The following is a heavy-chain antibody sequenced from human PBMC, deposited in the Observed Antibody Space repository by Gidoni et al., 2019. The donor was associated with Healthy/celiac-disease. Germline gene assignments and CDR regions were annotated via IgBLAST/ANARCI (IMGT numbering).Heavy chain of an antibody. V-gene: IGHV3-21*01. CDR2: ISSSSSYI. Sequence: EVQLVESGGGLVKPGGSLRRSCAASGFTFSSYSMNWVRQAPGKGREWGAAISSSSSYISYADSVKGRFTISRDNAKNSLYLQMNSLRAEDTAVYYCARDPGSPGDYWGQGTLVTVSS. D-gene: IGHD6-19*01. CDR1: GFTFSSYS. J-gene: IGHJ4*02. CDR3: ARDPGSPGDY.